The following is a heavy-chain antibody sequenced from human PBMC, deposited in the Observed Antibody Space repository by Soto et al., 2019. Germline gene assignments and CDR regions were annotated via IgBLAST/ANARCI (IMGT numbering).Heavy chain of an antibody. CDR3: ARSGITMIVVVISPFDY. D-gene: IGHD3-22*01. CDR1: GYTFTSYA. Sequence: ASVKVSCKASGYTFTSYAMHWVRQAPGQRLEWMGWINAGNGNTKYSQKFQGRVTITRDTSASTAYMELSSLRSEDTAVYYCARSGITMIVVVISPFDYWGQGTLVTAPQ. J-gene: IGHJ4*02. CDR2: INAGNGNT. V-gene: IGHV1-3*01.